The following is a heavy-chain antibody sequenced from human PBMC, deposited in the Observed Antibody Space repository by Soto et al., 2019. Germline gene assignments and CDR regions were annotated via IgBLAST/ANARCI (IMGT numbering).Heavy chain of an antibody. Sequence: QVQLVESGGGVVQPGGSLRLSCAASGFTFTTYVMHWVRQAPGKGLEWVAGISHDGGAQHYTDSVKGRFSISRDNSKNTLHAQMNSLRPEDTAVYYCATEDGSSGRAGTFHHWGQGTLLTVSS. CDR1: GFTFTTYV. J-gene: IGHJ1*01. CDR3: ATEDGSSGRAGTFHH. CDR2: ISHDGGAQ. D-gene: IGHD3-22*01. V-gene: IGHV3-30-3*01.